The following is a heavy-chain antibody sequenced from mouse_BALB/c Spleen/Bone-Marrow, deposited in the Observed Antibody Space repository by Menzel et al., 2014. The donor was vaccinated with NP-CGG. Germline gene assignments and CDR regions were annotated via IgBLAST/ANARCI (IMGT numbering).Heavy chain of an antibody. CDR1: GYTFTSYN. Sequence: HQSGAELVKPGASVKMSCKASGYTFTSYNMHWVKQTPGQGLEWIGTIYPGNGDTSYNQKFKGKATLTADKSSSTAYMQLSSLTSEDSAVYYCARSNWDGGNYFDYWGQGTTLTVSS. CDR3: ARSNWDGGNYFDY. CDR2: IYPGNGDT. J-gene: IGHJ2*01. D-gene: IGHD4-1*01. V-gene: IGHV1-12*01.